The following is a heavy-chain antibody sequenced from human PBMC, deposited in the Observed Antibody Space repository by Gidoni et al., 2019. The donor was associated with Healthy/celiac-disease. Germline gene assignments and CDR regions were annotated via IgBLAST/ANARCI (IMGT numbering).Heavy chain of an antibody. Sequence: QVQLQESGPGLVKPSQTLSLTCTVSVGPISIRGYYWSWIRQHPGKGLEWIGYIYYSGSTYYKPSLKSRVTISVDTSKNQFSLKLSSVTAADTAVYYCARGRAYERDLDDGFDYWGQGTLVTVSS. J-gene: IGHJ4*02. CDR1: VGPISIRGYY. CDR3: ARGRAYERDLDDGFDY. CDR2: IYYSGST. D-gene: IGHD5-12*01. V-gene: IGHV4-31*03.